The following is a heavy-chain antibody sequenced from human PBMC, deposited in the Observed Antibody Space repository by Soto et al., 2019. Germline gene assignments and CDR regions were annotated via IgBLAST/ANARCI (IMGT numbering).Heavy chain of an antibody. CDR1: GYIFVNYG. D-gene: IGHD3-16*01. CDR2: ISPYTGNT. J-gene: IGHJ6*02. CDR3: VMVDNYVTPTPQDV. V-gene: IGHV1-18*01. Sequence: QVQLVQSGDEVKKPGASVKVSCKASGYIFVNYGIAWVRQAPGQGLEWMGWISPYTGNTHSATKVQGRITITTETSTSRAYMELGSLTSDDTAVYYCVMVDNYVTPTPQDVWGQGTTVTVSS.